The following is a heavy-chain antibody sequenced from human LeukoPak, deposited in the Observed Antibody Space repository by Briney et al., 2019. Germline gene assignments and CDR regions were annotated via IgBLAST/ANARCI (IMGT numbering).Heavy chain of an antibody. D-gene: IGHD3-16*01. J-gene: IGHJ3*02. CDR1: GGSFSGYY. CDR3: ARAAELRSDAFDI. V-gene: IGHV4-34*01. CDR2: INHSGST. Sequence: SETLSLTCAVYGGSFSGYYWSWIRQPPGKGLEWIGEINHSGSTNYNPSLKSRVTISVDTSKNQFSLKLSSVTAADTAVYYCARAAELRSDAFDIWGQGTMVTVSS.